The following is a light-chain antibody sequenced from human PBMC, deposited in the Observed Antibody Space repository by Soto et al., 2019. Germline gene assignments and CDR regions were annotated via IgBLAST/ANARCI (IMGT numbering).Light chain of an antibody. Sequence: QSALTQPRSLSGSPGQSVTISCNGTSSDVGGYNYVSWYQQLPGKAPTLMIYDVIKRPSGVSDRFSGSKSGNTASLTISGLHPEDEAVYYCCSYAGTDTFVVFGGGTKLTVL. CDR3: CSYAGTDTFVV. CDR1: SSDVGGYNY. V-gene: IGLV2-11*01. J-gene: IGLJ3*02. CDR2: DVI.